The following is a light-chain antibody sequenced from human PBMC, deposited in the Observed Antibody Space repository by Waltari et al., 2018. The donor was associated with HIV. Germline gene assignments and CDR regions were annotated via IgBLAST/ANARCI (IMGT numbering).Light chain of an antibody. CDR1: QDISNN. Sequence: DIQLTQSPSFLSASVRDRVTITCRASQDISNNLAWYQQKPGTVPKLLIYGASSLQSGVPSRFSGSGSGTEFTLTITSLQPDDFATYYCQQLNSDPFTFGPGTKVDIK. CDR3: QQLNSDPFT. V-gene: IGKV1-9*01. J-gene: IGKJ3*01. CDR2: GAS.